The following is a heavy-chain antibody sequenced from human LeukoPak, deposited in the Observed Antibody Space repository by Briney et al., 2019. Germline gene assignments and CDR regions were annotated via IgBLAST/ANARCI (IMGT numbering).Heavy chain of an antibody. J-gene: IGHJ4*02. CDR3: AKDCSSTSCQFDY. CDR1: GFTLSSYG. D-gene: IGHD2-2*01. CDR2: ISYDGSNK. Sequence: GGSLRLSCAASGFTLSSYGMHWVRQAPGKGLEWVAVISYDGSNKYYADSVKGRFTISRDNSKNTLYLQMNSLRAEDTAVYYCAKDCSSTSCQFDYWGQGTLVTVSS. V-gene: IGHV3-30*18.